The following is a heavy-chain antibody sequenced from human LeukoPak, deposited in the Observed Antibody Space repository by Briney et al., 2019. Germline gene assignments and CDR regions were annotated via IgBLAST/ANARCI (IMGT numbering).Heavy chain of an antibody. V-gene: IGHV3-23*01. J-gene: IGHJ4*02. Sequence: GGSLRLSCVASRFTFSNYWMSWVRQAPGKGLEWVSAISGSGGSTYYADSVKGRFTISRDNSKNTLYLQMNSLRAEDTAVYYCAKVLAVAGTGDYFDYWGQGTLVTVSS. CDR2: ISGSGGST. CDR3: AKVLAVAGTGDYFDY. CDR1: RFTFSNYW. D-gene: IGHD6-19*01.